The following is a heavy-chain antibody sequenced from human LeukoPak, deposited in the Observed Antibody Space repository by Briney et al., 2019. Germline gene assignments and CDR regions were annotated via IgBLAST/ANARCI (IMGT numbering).Heavy chain of an antibody. Sequence: PGGSLRLSRAASGFTFSSYSMNWVRQAPGKGLEWVSYISSSSSTIYYADSVKGRFTISRDNAKNSLYLQMNSLRAEDTAVYYCARDQGYYGSGSYYGYWGQGTLVTVSS. CDR1: GFTFSSYS. CDR2: ISSSSSTI. J-gene: IGHJ4*02. V-gene: IGHV3-48*01. CDR3: ARDQGYYGSGSYYGY. D-gene: IGHD3-10*01.